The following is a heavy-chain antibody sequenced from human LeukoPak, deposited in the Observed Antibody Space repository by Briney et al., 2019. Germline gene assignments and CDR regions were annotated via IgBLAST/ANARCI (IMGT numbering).Heavy chain of an antibody. CDR2: ISSSGSYI. V-gene: IGHV3-21*01. Sequence: GGSLRLSCAASGFTFSSYSMNWVRQAPGKGLEWVSSISSSGSYIYYADSVKGRFTISRDNAKNSLYLQMNSLRAEDTAVYYCARILYGAYAFDIWGQGTMVTVSS. CDR1: GFTFSSYS. CDR3: ARILYGAYAFDI. D-gene: IGHD4-17*01. J-gene: IGHJ3*02.